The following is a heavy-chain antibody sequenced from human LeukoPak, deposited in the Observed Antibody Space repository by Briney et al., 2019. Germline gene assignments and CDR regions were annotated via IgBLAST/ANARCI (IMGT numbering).Heavy chain of an antibody. CDR2: FDPEDGET. Sequence: GASVKVSCKVSGYTLTELSMHWVRQAPGKGLEWMGGFDPEDGETIYAQKFQGRVTMTEDTSTDTAYMELSSLRSEDTAVYYCATFLGVVVTATRNDAFDIWGQGTMVTVSS. V-gene: IGHV1-24*01. CDR1: GYTLTELS. CDR3: ATFLGVVVTATRNDAFDI. J-gene: IGHJ3*02. D-gene: IGHD2-21*02.